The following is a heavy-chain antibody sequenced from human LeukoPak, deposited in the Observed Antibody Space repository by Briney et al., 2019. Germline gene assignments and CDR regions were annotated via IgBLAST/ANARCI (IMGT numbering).Heavy chain of an antibody. CDR1: GNYW. J-gene: IGHJ4*02. Sequence: GGSLRLSCAASGNYWMHWVRQAPGKGLVWVSHINSDGSWTSYADSLKGRFTISRDNARNSVYLQVNSLRAEDTAVYYCARLTGAASDSWGQGTLVTVSS. CDR2: INSDGSWT. D-gene: IGHD6-13*01. V-gene: IGHV3-74*01. CDR3: ARLTGAASDS.